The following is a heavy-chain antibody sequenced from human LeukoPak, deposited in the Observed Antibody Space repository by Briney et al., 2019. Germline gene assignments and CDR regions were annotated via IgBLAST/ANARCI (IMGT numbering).Heavy chain of an antibody. J-gene: IGHJ4*02. Sequence: PGGSLRLSCAASGFIVSSNYMSWVRQAPGKGLEWVSVIYSGGSTYYADSVKGRFTISRDNSKNTLYLQMNSLRAEDTAVYYCARGPYSSGWYFDDDFYFDYWGQGTLVTVSS. V-gene: IGHV3-53*01. CDR3: ARGPYSSGWYFDDDFYFDY. D-gene: IGHD6-19*01. CDR1: GFIVSSNY. CDR2: IYSGGST.